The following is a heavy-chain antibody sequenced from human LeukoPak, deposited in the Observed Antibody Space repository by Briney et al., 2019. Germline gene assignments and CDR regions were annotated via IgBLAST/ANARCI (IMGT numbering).Heavy chain of an antibody. D-gene: IGHD3-22*01. CDR1: GFTFSSYG. J-gene: IGHJ6*02. CDR2: IWYDGSNK. CDR3: ARDFADYYDSSDNYYYYGMDV. V-gene: IGHV3-33*01. Sequence: GSSLRLSCAASGFTFSSYGMHWVRQAPGKGLEWVAVIWYDGSNKYYAVSVKGRFTISRDNSKNTLYLQMNSLSAEDTVVYYCARDFADYYDSSDNYYYYGMDVWGQGTTVTVSS.